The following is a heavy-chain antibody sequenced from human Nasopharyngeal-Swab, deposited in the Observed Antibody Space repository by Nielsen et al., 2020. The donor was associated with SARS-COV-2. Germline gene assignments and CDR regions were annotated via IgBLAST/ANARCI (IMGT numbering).Heavy chain of an antibody. V-gene: IGHV3-23*01. Sequence: WIRQAPGQGLEWVSSISGSGGNEYYAESVKGRFTISRDNSKNTLYLQMNSLRAEDTAIYYCAKDRDDYGDYWGSETFHFDHWGQGTLVTVSS. D-gene: IGHD4-17*01. J-gene: IGHJ4*02. CDR3: AKDRDDYGDYWGSETFHFDH. CDR2: ISGSGGNE.